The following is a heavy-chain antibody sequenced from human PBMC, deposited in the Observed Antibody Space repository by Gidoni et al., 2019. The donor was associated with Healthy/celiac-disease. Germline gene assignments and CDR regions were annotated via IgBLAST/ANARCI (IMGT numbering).Heavy chain of an antibody. CDR1: GGSFSGYY. J-gene: IGHJ4*02. D-gene: IGHD2-15*01. V-gene: IGHV4-34*01. Sequence: QVQLQQWGAGLLKPSETLSLTCAVYGGSFSGYYWSWIRQPPGKGLEWIGEINHSGSTNYNPSLKSRVTISVDTSKNQFSLKLSSVTAADTAVYYCARGVVVVAAAKGASSFDYWGQGTLVTVSS. CDR3: ARGVVVVAAAKGASSFDY. CDR2: INHSGST.